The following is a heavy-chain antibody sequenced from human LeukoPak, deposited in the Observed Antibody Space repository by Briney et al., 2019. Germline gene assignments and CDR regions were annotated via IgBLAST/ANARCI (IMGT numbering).Heavy chain of an antibody. CDR3: TRHIAVAGNAFDY. CDR2: IRSKANSYAT. J-gene: IGHJ4*02. Sequence: GGSLRLSCAASGFTFSGSAMHWVRQASGKGLEWVGRIRSKANSYATAYAASVKGRFTISRDDSKNTAYLQTNSLKTEDTAVYYCTRHIAVAGNAFDYWGQGTLVTVSS. V-gene: IGHV3-73*01. CDR1: GFTFSGSA. D-gene: IGHD6-19*01.